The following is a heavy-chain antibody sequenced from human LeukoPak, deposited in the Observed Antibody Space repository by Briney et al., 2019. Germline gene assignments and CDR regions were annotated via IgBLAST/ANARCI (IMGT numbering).Heavy chain of an antibody. CDR2: INHSGST. CDR1: GGSFSGYY. Sequence: SETLSLTCAVYGGSFSGYYWSWIRQPPGTGLEWIGEINHSGSTNYNPSLKSRVTISVDTSKNQFSLKLSSVTAADTAVYYCARGRNSYSSGWFRDYGMDVWGKGTTVTVSS. J-gene: IGHJ6*04. V-gene: IGHV4-34*01. CDR3: ARGRNSYSSGWFRDYGMDV. D-gene: IGHD6-19*01.